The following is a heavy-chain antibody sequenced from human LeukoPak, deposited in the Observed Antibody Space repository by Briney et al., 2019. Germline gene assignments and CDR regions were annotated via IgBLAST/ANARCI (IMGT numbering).Heavy chain of an antibody. J-gene: IGHJ3*02. CDR3: ARGYYEAFDI. CDR2: ISTSGTYI. V-gene: IGHV3-21*01. D-gene: IGHD3-22*01. Sequence: PGGSLRLSXAASGFTFCTYNMNWVRQSPGKGLEWLSSISTSGTYIYYADSVKGRFTVSRDNAKNSLYLQMNSLRAEDTAVYYCARGYYEAFDIWGQGTMVTVSS. CDR1: GFTFCTYN.